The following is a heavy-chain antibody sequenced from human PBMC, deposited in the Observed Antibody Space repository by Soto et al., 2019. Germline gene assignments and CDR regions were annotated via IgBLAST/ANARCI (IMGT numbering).Heavy chain of an antibody. Sequence: ASVKVSCKASGYTFTSYGISWVRQAPGQGLEWMGWISAYSGSTNYTQKLQGRVTMTTDTSTSTAYMELRSLRSDDTAVYYCARSIAAAVDFDYWGQGTLVTVSS. J-gene: IGHJ4*02. D-gene: IGHD6-13*01. V-gene: IGHV1-18*01. CDR3: ARSIAAAVDFDY. CDR1: GYTFTSYG. CDR2: ISAYSGST.